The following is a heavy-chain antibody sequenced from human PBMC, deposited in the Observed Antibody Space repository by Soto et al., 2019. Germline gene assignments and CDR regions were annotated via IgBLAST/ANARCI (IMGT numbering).Heavy chain of an antibody. V-gene: IGHV1-18*01. J-gene: IGHJ4*02. D-gene: IGHD3-9*01. Sequence: AALKVSCKASGYTFTSYGIRWVRQAPGQGLEWMGWISAYNGNTNYAQKLQGRVTMTTDTSTSTAYMELRSLRSDDTAVYYCARGRSPRQYFDWLLGYWGQGTLVTVSS. CDR2: ISAYNGNT. CDR3: ARGRSPRQYFDWLLGY. CDR1: GYTFTSYG.